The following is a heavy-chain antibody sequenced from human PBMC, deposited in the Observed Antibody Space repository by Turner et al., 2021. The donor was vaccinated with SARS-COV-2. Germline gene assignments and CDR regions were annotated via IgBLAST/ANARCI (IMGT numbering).Heavy chain of an antibody. V-gene: IGHV1-69*01. CDR2: ISPIFGTA. Sequence: QVQLVQSGADMKKPGSSVKVPCKASGGTFISYAITWGRQAPGQGLEWMGGISPIFGTANYAQKFQGRVTITADDATSTAYMELSSLRSEDTAVYYCARISAYDSSGYYFDYWGQGTLVTVSS. CDR1: GGTFISYA. J-gene: IGHJ4*02. D-gene: IGHD3-22*01. CDR3: ARISAYDSSGYYFDY.